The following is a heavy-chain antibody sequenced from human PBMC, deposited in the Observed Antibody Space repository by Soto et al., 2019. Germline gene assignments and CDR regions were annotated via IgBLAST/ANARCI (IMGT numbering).Heavy chain of an antibody. CDR2: IIPIFGTA. Sequence: SVKVSCKASGGTFSSYAISWVRQAPGQGLEWMGGIIPIFGTANYAQKFQGRVTITADKSTSTAYMELSSLRSEDTAVYYCARVGVTAHYYDYYSGMDVWGQGTKVTVFS. CDR3: ARVGVTAHYYDYYSGMDV. CDR1: GGTFSSYA. V-gene: IGHV1-69*06. D-gene: IGHD2-8*01. J-gene: IGHJ6*02.